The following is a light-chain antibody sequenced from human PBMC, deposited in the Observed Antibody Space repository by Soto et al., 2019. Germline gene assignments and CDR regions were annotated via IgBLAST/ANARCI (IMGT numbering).Light chain of an antibody. J-gene: IGLJ1*01. CDR3: CSYAGRYSYV. CDR2: DVS. CDR1: SSDVGAYNF. V-gene: IGLV2-11*01. Sequence: QSVLTQPRSVSGSPGQSVTISCTGTSSDVGAYNFVSWYQQHPGKAPELMISDVSRWPSGVPDRFSATKSGNTASLTISGLQAEDEADYYCCSYAGRYSYVFGSGTKVTVL.